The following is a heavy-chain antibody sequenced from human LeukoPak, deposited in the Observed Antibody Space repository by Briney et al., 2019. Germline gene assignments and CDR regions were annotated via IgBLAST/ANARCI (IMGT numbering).Heavy chain of an antibody. D-gene: IGHD6-6*01. CDR3: ASQSVGTARYFDS. CDR2: IYHSGST. Sequence: SETLSLTCTVSGGSISSYYWSWIRQPPGKGLEWIGSIYHSGSTYYNPSLKSRVTISVDTSKSQFSLKVSSVTAADTAVYYCASQSVGTARYFDSWGQGTLVTVSS. V-gene: IGHV4-59*01. J-gene: IGHJ4*02. CDR1: GGSISSYY.